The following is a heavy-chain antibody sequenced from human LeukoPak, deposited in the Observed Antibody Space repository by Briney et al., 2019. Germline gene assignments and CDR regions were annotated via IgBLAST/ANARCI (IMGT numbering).Heavy chain of an antibody. CDR3: AAVPSGYASLSAFDI. V-gene: IGHV1-58*01. J-gene: IGHJ3*02. CDR1: GFTFTSSA. Sequence: SVKVSCKASGFTFTSSAVQWVRQARGRRLEWIGWIVVGSGNTNYAQKFQERVTITRDMSTSTAYMELSSLRSEDTAVYYCAAVPSGYASLSAFDIWGQGTMVTVSS. CDR2: IVVGSGNT. D-gene: IGHD3-22*01.